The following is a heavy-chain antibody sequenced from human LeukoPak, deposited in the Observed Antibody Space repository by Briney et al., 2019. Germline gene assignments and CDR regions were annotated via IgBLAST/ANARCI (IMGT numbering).Heavy chain of an antibody. V-gene: IGHV3-30-3*01. CDR3: ARDGLLWFGEKDFDY. CDR1: GFTFSSYA. J-gene: IGHJ4*02. D-gene: IGHD3-10*01. CDR2: ISYDGSNK. Sequence: GGSLRLSCAASGFTFSSYAMHWVRQAPGKGLEWVAVISYDGSNKYYADSVKGRFTISRDNSKNTLYLQMNSLRDEDTAVYYCARDGLLWFGEKDFDYWGQGTLVTVSS.